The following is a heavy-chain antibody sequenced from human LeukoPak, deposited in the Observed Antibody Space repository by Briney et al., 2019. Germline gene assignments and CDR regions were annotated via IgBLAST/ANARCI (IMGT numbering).Heavy chain of an antibody. J-gene: IGHJ4*02. CDR3: ARDPRDYDILTGYDSRYFDY. CDR1: GGTFSSYA. Sequence: ASVKVSCKASGGTFSSYAISWVRQAPGQGLEWMGGIIPIFGTANYAQKFQGRVTITADESTSTAHMELSGLRSEDTAVYYCARDPRDYDILTGYDSRYFDYWGQGTLVTVSS. CDR2: IIPIFGTA. D-gene: IGHD3-9*01. V-gene: IGHV1-69*13.